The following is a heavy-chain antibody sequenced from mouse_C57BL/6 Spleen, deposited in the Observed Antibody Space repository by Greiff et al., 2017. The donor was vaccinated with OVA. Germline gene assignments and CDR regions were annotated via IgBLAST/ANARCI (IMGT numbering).Heavy chain of an antibody. D-gene: IGHD2-4*01. CDR2: IDPSDSYT. J-gene: IGHJ3*01. Sequence: VQLQQPGAELVMPGASVKLSCKASGYTFTSYWMHWVKQRPGQGLEWIGEIDPSDSYTNYNQKFKGKSTLTVDKSSSTAYMQLSSLTSEDSAVYYCARREGYDYDGAWFAYWGQGTLVTVSA. V-gene: IGHV1-69*01. CDR1: GYTFTSYW. CDR3: ARREGYDYDGAWFAY.